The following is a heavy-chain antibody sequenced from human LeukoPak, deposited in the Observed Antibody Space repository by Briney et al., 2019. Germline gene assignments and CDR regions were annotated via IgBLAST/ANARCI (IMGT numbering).Heavy chain of an antibody. V-gene: IGHV4-39*01. CDR1: GGSISSSSYY. J-gene: IGHJ4*02. D-gene: IGHD6-13*01. CDR3: AVEGQQPNLVDY. Sequence: PSETLPPTCTVSGGSISSSSYYWGWIRQPPGKGLEWIGRIYYSGSTYYNPSLKSRVTISVDTSKNQFSLKLSSVTAADTAVYYCAVEGQQPNLVDYWGQGTLVTVSS. CDR2: IYYSGST.